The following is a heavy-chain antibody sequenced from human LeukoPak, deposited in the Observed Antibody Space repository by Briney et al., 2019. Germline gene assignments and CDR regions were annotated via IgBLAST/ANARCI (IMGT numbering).Heavy chain of an antibody. Sequence: PSETLSLTCTVSGGSISSSSYYWGWIRQPPGKGLEWIGSIYYSGSTYYNPSLKSRVTISVDTSKNQFSLKLSSVTAADTAVYYCARVKYSSGSTSSWFDPWGQGTPVAVSS. CDR2: IYYSGST. CDR3: ARVKYSSGSTSSWFDP. J-gene: IGHJ5*02. V-gene: IGHV4-39*01. CDR1: GGSISSSSYY. D-gene: IGHD3-10*01.